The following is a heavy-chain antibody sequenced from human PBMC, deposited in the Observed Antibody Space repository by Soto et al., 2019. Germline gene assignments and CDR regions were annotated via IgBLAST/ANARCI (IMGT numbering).Heavy chain of an antibody. CDR2: IYYSGTT. CDR3: ARVPDV. J-gene: IGHJ6*02. Sequence: PSETLSLTCTVSGGSISNFYWSWIRQPPGKGLEWIGYIYYSGTTSYNPSLNSRVAISVDRSKNQFSLKLSSVTAADTAVYYCARVPDVWGQGTTVTVSS. CDR1: GGSISNFY. V-gene: IGHV4-59*12.